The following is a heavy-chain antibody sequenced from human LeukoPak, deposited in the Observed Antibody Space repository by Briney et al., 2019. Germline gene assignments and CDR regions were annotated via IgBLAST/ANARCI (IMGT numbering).Heavy chain of an antibody. D-gene: IGHD1-26*01. J-gene: IGHJ3*02. CDR3: ARYRFVVGATDSFDI. V-gene: IGHV3-30*02. CDR1: GFTFNTCG. CDR2: IRFDESDK. Sequence: GGSLRLSCATSGFTFNTCGMHWVRQAPGKGLEWVAFIRFDESDKYYADSVKGRFTISRDNSKNTLYLQMNSLRAEDTALYYCARYRFVVGATDSFDIWGQGTMVTVSS.